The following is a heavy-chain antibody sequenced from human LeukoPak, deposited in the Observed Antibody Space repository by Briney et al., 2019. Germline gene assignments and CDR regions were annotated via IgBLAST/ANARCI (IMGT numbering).Heavy chain of an antibody. V-gene: IGHV4-38-2*01. D-gene: IGHD3-22*01. CDR1: GYSISSGYY. CDR2: IYHSGST. J-gene: IGHJ5*02. Sequence: SETLSLTCAVSGYSISSGYYCGWIRQPPGKGLEWIGSIYHSGSTYYNPSLKSRVTISVDTSKNQFSLKLSSVTAADTAVYYCARHRRYDSPWFDPWGQGTLVTVSS. CDR3: ARHRRYDSPWFDP.